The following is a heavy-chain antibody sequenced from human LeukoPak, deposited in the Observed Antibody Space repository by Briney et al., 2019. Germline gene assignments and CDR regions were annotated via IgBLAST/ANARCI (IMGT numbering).Heavy chain of an antibody. D-gene: IGHD6-6*01. CDR3: ARGSTRPSFAARPHYYYHYMDV. J-gene: IGHJ6*03. CDR2: TYYRSKWYN. Sequence: SQSLSLTCAISGDSVSSNSAAWNWIRQSPSRGLEWLGRTYYRSKWYNDYAVSVKSRITINPDTSKNQFSLQLNSVTPEDTAVYYCARGSTRPSFAARPHYYYHYMDVWGKGTTVTVSS. CDR1: GDSVSSNSAA. V-gene: IGHV6-1*01.